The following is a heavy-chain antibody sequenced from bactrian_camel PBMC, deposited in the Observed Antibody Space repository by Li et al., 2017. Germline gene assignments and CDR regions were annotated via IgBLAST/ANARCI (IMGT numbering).Heavy chain of an antibody. Sequence: VQLVESGGGSVQVGGSLRLSCAASGFTFSSYAMSWVRQAPGKGLEWISSINSGGRSTYYADSVKGRFTVSRINAYNTLHLQLSRLKPEDTAIYYCAPGLSADVSESNCWGQGTQVTVS. CDR1: GFTFSSYA. V-gene: IGHV3S31*01. CDR3: APGLSADVSESNC. D-gene: IGHD6*01. J-gene: IGHJ4*01. CDR2: INSGGRST.